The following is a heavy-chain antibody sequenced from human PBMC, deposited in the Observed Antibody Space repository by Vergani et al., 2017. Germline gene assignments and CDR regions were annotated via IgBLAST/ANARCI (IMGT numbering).Heavy chain of an antibody. CDR2: IKQDGSEK. J-gene: IGHJ4*02. Sequence: EVQLVESGGGLVQPGGSLRLSCAASGFTFSSYWMSWVRQAPGKGLEWVANIKQDGSEKYYVDSVKGRFTISRDNAKNSLYLQMNSLRAEDTAVYYCARVLWDCTHIRCSAPSYWGQGTQVTVSS. CDR3: ARVLWDCTHIRCSAPSY. CDR1: GFTFSSYW. V-gene: IGHV3-7*01. D-gene: IGHD2-21*01.